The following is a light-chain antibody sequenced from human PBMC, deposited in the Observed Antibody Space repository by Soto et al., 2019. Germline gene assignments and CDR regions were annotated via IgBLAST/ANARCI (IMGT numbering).Light chain of an antibody. CDR1: QSISSY. Sequence: DLPMTQSPSSLSAAVGDRVTITCRASQSISSYLHWYQHKPGIAPKLLIYAASSLQSGVPSRFSGSGSGTDFTLTISSLQPEDFATYSCQQSYSLPWTFGQGTKVEIK. CDR2: AAS. J-gene: IGKJ1*01. CDR3: QQSYSLPWT. V-gene: IGKV1-39*01.